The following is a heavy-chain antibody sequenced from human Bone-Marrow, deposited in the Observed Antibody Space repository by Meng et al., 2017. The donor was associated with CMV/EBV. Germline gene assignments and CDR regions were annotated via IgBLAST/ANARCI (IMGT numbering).Heavy chain of an antibody. Sequence: SETLSLTCAVYGGSFSGYYWSWIRQPPGKGLEWIGEINHSGSTNYNPSLKSRVTISVDTSKNQFSLKLSSVTAADTAVYYCARDPWNYYYYGMDVWGQGTTVTVPS. J-gene: IGHJ6*02. V-gene: IGHV4-34*01. CDR1: GGSFSGYY. D-gene: IGHD5-12*01. CDR3: ARDPWNYYYYGMDV. CDR2: INHSGST.